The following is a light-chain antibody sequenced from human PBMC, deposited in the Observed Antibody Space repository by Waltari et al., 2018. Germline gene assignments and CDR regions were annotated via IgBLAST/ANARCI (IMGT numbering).Light chain of an antibody. CDR2: WAS. V-gene: IGKV4-1*01. J-gene: IGKJ4*01. CDR3: QQYYSTPLT. CDR1: QSVLYTSNNKNY. Sequence: DIVMTQSPDSLAVSLGERATINCKSSQSVLYTSNNKNYLAWYQQEPGQPPKLLIYWASTRESGVPDRFSGSGSGTDSTLTISSLQAEDVAVYYCQQYYSTPLTFGGGTKVEIK.